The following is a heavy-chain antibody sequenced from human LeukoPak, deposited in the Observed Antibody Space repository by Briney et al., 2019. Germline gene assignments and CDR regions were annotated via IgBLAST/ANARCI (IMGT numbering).Heavy chain of an antibody. CDR3: ARGLRRWLRDPFDY. CDR2: INHSGST. J-gene: IGHJ4*02. D-gene: IGHD5-12*01. V-gene: IGHV4-34*01. CDR1: GGSFSGYY. Sequence: SEALSLTCAVYGGSFSGYYWSWIRQPPGKGLEWIGEINHSGSTNYNPSLKSRVTISVDTSKNQFSLKLSSVTAADTAVYYCARGLRRWLRDPFDYRGQGTLVTVSS.